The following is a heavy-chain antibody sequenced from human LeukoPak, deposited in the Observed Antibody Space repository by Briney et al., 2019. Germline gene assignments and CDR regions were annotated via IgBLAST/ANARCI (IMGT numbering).Heavy chain of an antibody. Sequence: ASVKVSCKASGYTFTGYYMHWVRQAPGQGLEWMGWINPNSGSTSYAQKFQGRVTMTRDMSTSTVYMELSSLRSEDTAVYYCARVSAGGFGESYSPWGQGTLVTVSS. CDR3: ARVSAGGFGESYSP. V-gene: IGHV1-46*01. CDR2: INPNSGST. D-gene: IGHD3-10*01. J-gene: IGHJ5*02. CDR1: GYTFTGYY.